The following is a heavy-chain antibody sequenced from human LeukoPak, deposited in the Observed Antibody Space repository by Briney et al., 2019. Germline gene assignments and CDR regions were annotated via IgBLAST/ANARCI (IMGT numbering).Heavy chain of an antibody. CDR1: GGSISSYY. CDR2: VSYSGST. CDR3: ARARSTWYHDY. V-gene: IGHV4-59*01. J-gene: IGHJ4*02. Sequence: PSETLSLTCTVSGGSISSYYWSWIRQPPGKGLEWVGYVSYSGSTNYNPSLKSRVTISVDTSREQFSLKLSSVTAADTAVYYCARARSTWYHDYWGQGTLVTVSS. D-gene: IGHD2-2*01.